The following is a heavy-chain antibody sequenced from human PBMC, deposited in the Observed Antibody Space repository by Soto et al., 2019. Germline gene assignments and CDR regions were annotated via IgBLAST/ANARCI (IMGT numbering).Heavy chain of an antibody. Sequence: SLTCAVYGGSFSGYYWSWIRQPPGKGLEWIGEINHSGSTNYNPSLKSRVTISVDTSKNQFSLKLSSVTAADTAVYYCARVGGAKGYSSSWYNYYYGMDVWGQGTTVTVSS. D-gene: IGHD6-13*01. CDR3: ARVGGAKGYSSSWYNYYYGMDV. CDR1: GGSFSGYY. J-gene: IGHJ6*02. V-gene: IGHV4-34*01. CDR2: INHSGST.